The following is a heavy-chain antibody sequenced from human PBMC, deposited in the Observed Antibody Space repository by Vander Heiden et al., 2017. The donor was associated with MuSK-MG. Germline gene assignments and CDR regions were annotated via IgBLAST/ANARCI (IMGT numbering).Heavy chain of an antibody. Sequence: EGQLVESGGVVVQPGGSLRLSCAASGFTFDDYTMHWARQAPGKGLDWVSLISWDGGSTYYADSVKGRFTISRDNSKNSLYLQMNSLRTEDTALYYCVASAPYYFDYWGQGTLVTVSS. CDR3: VASAPYYFDY. CDR1: GFTFDDYT. D-gene: IGHD3-10*01. V-gene: IGHV3-43*01. CDR2: ISWDGGST. J-gene: IGHJ4*02.